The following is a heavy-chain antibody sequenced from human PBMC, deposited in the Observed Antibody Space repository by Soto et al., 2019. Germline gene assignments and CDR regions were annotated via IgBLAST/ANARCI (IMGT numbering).Heavy chain of an antibody. D-gene: IGHD6-13*01. CDR3: AKDGRAAAGTGDY. CDR2: ISGSGGST. J-gene: IGHJ4*02. Sequence: PGGSLRLSCAASGFTFSSYAMSWVRQAPGKGLEWVSAISGSGGSTYYADSAKGRFTISRDNSKNTLYLQMNSLRAEDMAVYYSAKDGRAAAGTGDYWGQGTLVTVSS. V-gene: IGHV3-23*01. CDR1: GFTFSSYA.